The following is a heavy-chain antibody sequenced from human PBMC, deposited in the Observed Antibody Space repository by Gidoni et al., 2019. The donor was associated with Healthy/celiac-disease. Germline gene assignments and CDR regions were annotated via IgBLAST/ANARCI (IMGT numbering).Heavy chain of an antibody. J-gene: IGHJ6*02. CDR3: ARGSIEGGYYYGMDV. CDR1: GFTFSSYD. CDR2: IGTAGDP. Sequence: EVQLVESGGGLVQPGASLRLSCAASGFTFSSYDMHWGRQATGTGLEWVSAIGTAGDPYYPGSVKGRFTISIENAKTTLYLQMNSRRAGDTAVYYCARGSIEGGYYYGMDVWGQGTTVTVSS. V-gene: IGHV3-13*05. D-gene: IGHD2-15*01.